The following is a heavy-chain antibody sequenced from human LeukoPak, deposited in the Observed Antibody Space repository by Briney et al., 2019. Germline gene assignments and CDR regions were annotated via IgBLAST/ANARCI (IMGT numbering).Heavy chain of an antibody. CDR2: TYNRFRGNN. D-gene: IGHD2-15*01. Sequence: SQTLSLSCAISGDSVSSNSAAWNWIRQSPSGGLEWLGRTYNRFRGNNDYALSVKSRITIHPDTSKNQSSLQLSSVTPEDTAVYYCARVVGYCSGGSCYDNWFDPWGQGTPVTVSS. CDR1: GDSVSSNSAA. V-gene: IGHV6-1*01. CDR3: ARVVGYCSGGSCYDNWFDP. J-gene: IGHJ5*02.